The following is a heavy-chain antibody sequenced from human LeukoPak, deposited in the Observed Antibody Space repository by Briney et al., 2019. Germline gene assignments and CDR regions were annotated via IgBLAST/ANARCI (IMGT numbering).Heavy chain of an antibody. Sequence: PSETLSLTCAVSGYSISSGYYWGWIRQRPGEGLEWIGSIYHSGSTYYNPSLKSRVTISVDTSKNQFSLKLSSVTAADTAVYYCARRGYATKDFDYWGQGTLVTVSS. J-gene: IGHJ4*02. CDR3: ARRGYATKDFDY. V-gene: IGHV4-38-2*01. CDR2: IYHSGST. D-gene: IGHD5-18*01. CDR1: GYSISSGYY.